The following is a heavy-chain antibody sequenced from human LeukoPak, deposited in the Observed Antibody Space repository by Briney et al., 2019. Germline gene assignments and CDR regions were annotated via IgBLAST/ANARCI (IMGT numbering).Heavy chain of an antibody. CDR1: GGSISSGGYS. Sequence: SETLSLTCAVSGGSISSGGYSWSWIRQPPGKGLEWIGYIYYSGSTYYNPSLKSRVTISVDTSKNQFSLKLSSVTAADTAVYYCARGGSIAGFNWFDPWGQGTLVTVSS. CDR3: ARGGSIAGFNWFDP. J-gene: IGHJ5*02. V-gene: IGHV4-30-4*07. CDR2: IYYSGST. D-gene: IGHD6-13*01.